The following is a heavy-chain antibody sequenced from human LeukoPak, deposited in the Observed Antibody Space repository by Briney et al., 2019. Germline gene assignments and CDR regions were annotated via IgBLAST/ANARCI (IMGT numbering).Heavy chain of an antibody. V-gene: IGHV3-21*01. CDR3: ARDLVGPQEYYFDY. Sequence: GGSLRLSCAASGFTFSSYSMNWVRQAPGKGLEWVSSISSSSSYIYYADSVKGRFTISRDNAKNSLYLQMNSLRAEDTAVYYCARDLVGPQEYYFDYWGQGTLVTVSS. D-gene: IGHD3/OR15-3a*01. J-gene: IGHJ4*02. CDR1: GFTFSSYS. CDR2: ISSSSSYI.